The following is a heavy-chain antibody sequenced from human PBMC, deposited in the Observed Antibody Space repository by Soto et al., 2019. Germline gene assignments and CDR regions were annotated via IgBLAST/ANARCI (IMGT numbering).Heavy chain of an antibody. CDR1: GFTFTSNA. D-gene: IGHD3-3*01. CDR3: AKNGDFWSGYFDY. J-gene: IGHJ4*02. V-gene: IGHV3-23*01. Sequence: EVQLLESGGGLVQPGGSLRLSCAASGFTFTSNAMGWVRQAPGRGLEWVSAISGSGGSTYYADSVKGRFTISRDNSKNTLYLQMNSLRAEDTAVYYCAKNGDFWSGYFDYWGQGTLVTVSS. CDR2: ISGSGGST.